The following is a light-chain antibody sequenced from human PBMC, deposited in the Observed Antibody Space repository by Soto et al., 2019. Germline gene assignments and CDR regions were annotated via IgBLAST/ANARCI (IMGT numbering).Light chain of an antibody. Sequence: IVMTQSPATLSVSPGERATLSCRASQSVSSNLAWYQQKPGQAPRLLIYDASTRATGVPARFSGSGSGTEFTLPISSLQSEDFEGYEFQQYNNWPPITFGQGPRLDSK. CDR2: DAS. V-gene: IGKV3-15*01. CDR1: QSVSSN. J-gene: IGKJ5*01. CDR3: QQYNNWPPIT.